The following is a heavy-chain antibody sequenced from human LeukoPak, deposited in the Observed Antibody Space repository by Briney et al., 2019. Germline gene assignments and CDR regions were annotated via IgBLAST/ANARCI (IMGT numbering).Heavy chain of an antibody. CDR3: ARRRGWKQQVVYFDY. CDR2: LFHSGTR. CDR1: GGSISSYY. J-gene: IGHJ4*02. Sequence: PSETLSLTCTVSGGSISSYYWSWIRQPPGKGLEWIGYLFHSGTRRYYPSLKSRVTISADTTKNQFFLSLNSTTAADTAVYYCARRRGWKQQVVYFDYWGQGTLATVSS. V-gene: IGHV4-59*08. D-gene: IGHD6-13*01.